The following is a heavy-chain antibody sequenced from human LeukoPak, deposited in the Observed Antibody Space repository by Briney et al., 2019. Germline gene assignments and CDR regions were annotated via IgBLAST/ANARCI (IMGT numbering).Heavy chain of an antibody. D-gene: IGHD1-26*01. CDR3: ATEWELDDAFDI. CDR2: IIPIFGTA. J-gene: IGHJ3*02. CDR1: GGTFSSYA. Sequence: SVKVSCKASGGTFSSYAISWVRQAPGQGLEWMGGIIPIFGTANYAQKFQGRVTITTDESTSTAYMELSSLRSEDTAVYYCATEWELDDAFDIWGQGTMVTVSS. V-gene: IGHV1-69*05.